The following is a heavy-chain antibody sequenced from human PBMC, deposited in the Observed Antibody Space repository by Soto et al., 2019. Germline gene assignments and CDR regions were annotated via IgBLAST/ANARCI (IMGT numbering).Heavy chain of an antibody. V-gene: IGHV1-18*01. D-gene: IGHD1-26*01. J-gene: IGHJ5*02. Sequence: QVQLEQSGAEVKKPGASVKVSCKASGYTFTSYGISWVRQAPGQGLEWMGRISAYNGNTNYAQKLQGRVTMTKDTSTSTAYMELRSLRSADTAVYYCARVVGALGHWFDPWGQGTLVTVSS. CDR2: ISAYNGNT. CDR1: GYTFTSYG. CDR3: ARVVGALGHWFDP.